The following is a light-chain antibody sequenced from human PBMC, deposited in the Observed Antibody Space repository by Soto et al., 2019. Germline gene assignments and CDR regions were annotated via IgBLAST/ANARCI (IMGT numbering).Light chain of an antibody. J-gene: IGKJ2*01. V-gene: IGKV1-33*01. CDR3: QHYDNLPYT. CDR1: QDISNH. Sequence: DIQMTQSPSSLSASVGDRVTITCQASQDISNHLNWYQHIPGKAPKLLIFDATNLERGVPSRFSGSGSGTDFTFTISSLQPEDIATFYCQHYDNLPYTFGQGTRLEIK. CDR2: DAT.